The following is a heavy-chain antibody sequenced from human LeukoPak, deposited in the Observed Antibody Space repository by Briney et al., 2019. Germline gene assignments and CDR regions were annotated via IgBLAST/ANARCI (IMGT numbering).Heavy chain of an antibody. Sequence: GGSLRLSCAGSGFTSRSYAIHWGRLAPGKGVWWVALISYDGSHEYYADSVKGRLNISRDNLKNTVYLQMNGLTTEDTAVYYCARESNRWYDMDVWGQGTTVTVSS. J-gene: IGHJ6*02. D-gene: IGHD2-15*01. CDR2: ISYDGSHE. CDR1: GFTSRSYA. CDR3: ARESNRWYDMDV. V-gene: IGHV3-30-3*01.